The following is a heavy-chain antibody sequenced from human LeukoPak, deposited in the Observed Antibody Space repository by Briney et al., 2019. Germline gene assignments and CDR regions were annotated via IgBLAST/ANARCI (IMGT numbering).Heavy chain of an antibody. V-gene: IGHV4-39*01. CDR3: ARHGLVEMALDY. CDR1: GGSISSSSYY. Sequence: PSETLSLTCTVSGGSISSSSYYWGWIRQPPGKGLEWIGSIYHSGSTYYNPSLKSRVTISVDTSKNQFSLKLSSVTAADTAVYYCARHGLVEMALDYWGQGTLVTVSS. J-gene: IGHJ4*02. CDR2: IYHSGST. D-gene: IGHD5-24*01.